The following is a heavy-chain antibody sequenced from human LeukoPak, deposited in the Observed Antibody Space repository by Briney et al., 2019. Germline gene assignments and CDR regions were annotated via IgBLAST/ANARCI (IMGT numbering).Heavy chain of an antibody. Sequence: SQTLSLTCTVSGGSITSDGNYWSWIRQSPEKGLEWIGYIYHSGSTYYNPSLKSRVIISVDKSNNQFSLKLSFVTAAGTAVYYCAREAAAGSGTFDYWGQGTLVTVSS. D-gene: IGHD6-13*01. CDR2: IYHSGST. J-gene: IGHJ4*02. CDR3: AREAAAGSGTFDY. V-gene: IGHV4-30-2*06. CDR1: GGSITSDGNY.